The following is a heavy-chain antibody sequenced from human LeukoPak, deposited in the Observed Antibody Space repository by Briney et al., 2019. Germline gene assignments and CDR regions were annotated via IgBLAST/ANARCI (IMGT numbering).Heavy chain of an antibody. D-gene: IGHD3-16*01. J-gene: IGHJ6*03. CDR3: AKGVDASGIYYYFYMDV. CDR2: ISGSGGGR. V-gene: IGHV3-23*01. CDR1: GFTFSSYA. Sequence: PWGSLRLSCAASGFTFSSYAMSWVRQAPGKGLEWVSGISGSGGGRYYADSAKGRFTISRDNSKNTLYLQMNTLRAEDTAVYYCAKGVDASGIYYYFYMDVWGKGTTVTVSS.